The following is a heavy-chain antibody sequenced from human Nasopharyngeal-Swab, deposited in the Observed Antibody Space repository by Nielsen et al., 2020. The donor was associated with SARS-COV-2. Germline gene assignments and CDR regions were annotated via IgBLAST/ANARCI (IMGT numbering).Heavy chain of an antibody. D-gene: IGHD3-16*01. J-gene: IGHJ6*02. CDR2: IYHSGST. V-gene: IGHV4-59*01. CDR3: ARVEGGFYRPYYYGMDV. Sequence: WIRQPPGKGLEWIGYIYHSGSTNYNPSLKSRVTISVDTSKNQFSLKLSSVTAADTAVYYCARVEGGFYRPYYYGMDVWGQGTTVTVSS.